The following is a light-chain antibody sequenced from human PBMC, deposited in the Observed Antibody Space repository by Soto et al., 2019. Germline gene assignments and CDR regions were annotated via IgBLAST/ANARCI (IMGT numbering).Light chain of an antibody. V-gene: IGLV2-14*01. CDR3: SSYTSSSTLYV. CDR1: RSDVGGYNY. CDR2: DVS. Sequence: QSALTQPASVSGSPGQSITISCTGTRSDVGGYNYVSWYQQHPGKAPKLMIYDVSARPSGVSNRFSGSKSGNTASLTISGLQAEDEADYCCSSYTSSSTLYVFGTGTKLTVL. J-gene: IGLJ1*01.